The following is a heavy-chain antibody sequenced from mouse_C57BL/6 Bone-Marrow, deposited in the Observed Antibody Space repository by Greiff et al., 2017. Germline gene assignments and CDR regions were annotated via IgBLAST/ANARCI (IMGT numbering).Heavy chain of an antibody. D-gene: IGHD1-1*01. V-gene: IGHV14-4*01. CDR3: TTPIYYYGTRFDY. J-gene: IGHJ2*01. CDR1: GFNIKDDY. CDR2: IDPENGDT. Sequence: DVQLQESGAELVRPGASVKLSCTASGFNIKDDYMHWVKQRPEQGLEWIGWIDPENGDTEYASKFQGKATITADTSSNTAYLQLSSLTSEDTAVYYCTTPIYYYGTRFDYWGQGTTLTVSS.